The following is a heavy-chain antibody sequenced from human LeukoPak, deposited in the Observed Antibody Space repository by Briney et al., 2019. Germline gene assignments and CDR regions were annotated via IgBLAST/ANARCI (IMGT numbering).Heavy chain of an antibody. CDR3: TRAPRKAWFDP. CDR2: TSYSGNT. Sequence: QSSETLSLTCSVYGGSISSFYCSWIRQPPGKGLEWIGYTSYSGNTNYNPSLKSRVTMSVDTSRKQFSLRLTSVTAADTAVYYCTRAPRKAWFDPWGQGTLVTVSS. J-gene: IGHJ5*02. D-gene: IGHD1-14*01. V-gene: IGHV4-59*01. CDR1: GGSISSFY.